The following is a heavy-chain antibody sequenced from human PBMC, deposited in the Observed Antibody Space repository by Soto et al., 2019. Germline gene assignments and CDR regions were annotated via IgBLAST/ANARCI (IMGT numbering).Heavy chain of an antibody. CDR2: INAGNGNT. CDR3: ARGRLLRFLEWKPNYYYYGMDV. D-gene: IGHD3-3*01. Sequence: ASVKVSCKASGYTFTSYAMHWVRQAPGQRLEWMGWINAGNGNTKYSQKFQGRVTITRDTSASTAYMELSSLRSEDTAVYYCARGRLLRFLEWKPNYYYYGMDVWGQGTTVTVSS. J-gene: IGHJ6*02. CDR1: GYTFTSYA. V-gene: IGHV1-3*01.